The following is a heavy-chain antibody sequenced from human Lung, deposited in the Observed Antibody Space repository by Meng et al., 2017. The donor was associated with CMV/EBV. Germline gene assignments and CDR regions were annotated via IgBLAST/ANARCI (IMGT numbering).Heavy chain of an antibody. CDR3: SGHWWETTHNWYFDL. D-gene: IGHD1-26*01. V-gene: IGHV4-39*01. CDR1: GGSISSSSYY. Sequence: SETXSLXCTVSGGSISSSSYYWGWIRQPPGKGLEWIGSIYYSGSTYYNPSLKSRVTISVDTSKNQFSLKLSSVTAADTAVYYCSGHWWETTHNWYFDLWGRGTLVTVSS. J-gene: IGHJ2*01. CDR2: IYYSGST.